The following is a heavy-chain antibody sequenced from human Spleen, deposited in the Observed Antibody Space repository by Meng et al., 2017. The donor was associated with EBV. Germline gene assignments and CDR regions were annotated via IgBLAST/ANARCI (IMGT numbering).Heavy chain of an antibody. CDR2: IIPSFGTA. V-gene: IGHV1-69*01. CDR3: ARTIQGGGAY. Sequence: GRLVQLGTEVKKPGSSVKVPCKASGDTFGSFAVSWVRHAPGQGLEWIGGIIPSFGTANYAQNFQGRVTITADESTSTVYMEVRSLSFEDTAVYFCARTIQGGGAYWGHGTLVTVSS. D-gene: IGHD2-15*01. CDR1: GDTFGSFA. J-gene: IGHJ4*01.